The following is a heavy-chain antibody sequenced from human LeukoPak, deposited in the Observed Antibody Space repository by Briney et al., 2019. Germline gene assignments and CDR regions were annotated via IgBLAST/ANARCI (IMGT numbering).Heavy chain of an antibody. CDR3: ARGRYDSSGYHYYFDY. CDR1: GGSIATYF. Sequence: SETLSLTCTVSGGSIATYFWNWIRQPAGKGLEWIGRIYTSGSTNYNPSLKSRVTMSVDTSKNQFSLKLSSVTAADTAAYYCARGRYDSSGYHYYFDYWGQGTLVTVSS. J-gene: IGHJ4*02. CDR2: IYTSGST. D-gene: IGHD3-22*01. V-gene: IGHV4-4*07.